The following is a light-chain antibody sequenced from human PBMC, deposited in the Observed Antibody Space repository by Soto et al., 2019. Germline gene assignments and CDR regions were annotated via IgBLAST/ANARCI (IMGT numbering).Light chain of an antibody. CDR1: SSDVGSYNL. V-gene: IGLV2-23*01. J-gene: IGLJ1*01. CDR3: CSYVGTSTFYV. CDR2: EGS. Sequence: QSALTQPASVSGSPGQSITISCTGTSSDVGSYNLVSWYQQHPGKAPKLMIYEGSKRPSGVSNRFSGSKSGNTASLTISGLQAEEEADYYCCSYVGTSTFYVFGTRTKVTV.